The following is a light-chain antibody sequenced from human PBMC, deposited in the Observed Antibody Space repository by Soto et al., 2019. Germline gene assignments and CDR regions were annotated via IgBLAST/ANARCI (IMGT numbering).Light chain of an antibody. Sequence: EILMTQSPATLSVSPGERATLSCRASQSVSSNLAWYQQKPGQAPRLLIYGASTRATDIPARFSGSASGTEFTLTITSLQSEDFAIYYCQQYNNWPLTVGQGTRLESK. CDR2: GAS. V-gene: IGKV3-15*01. CDR3: QQYNNWPLT. J-gene: IGKJ5*01. CDR1: QSVSSN.